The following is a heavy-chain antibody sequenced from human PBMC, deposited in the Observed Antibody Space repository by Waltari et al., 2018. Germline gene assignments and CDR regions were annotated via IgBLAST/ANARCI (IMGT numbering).Heavy chain of an antibody. D-gene: IGHD2-15*01. CDR2: IYPGDSET. CDR3: ARQDVAVVVDVLDAFNI. J-gene: IGHJ3*02. Sequence: EVQLVQSGAEVKKQGESLKISCKGSGYSFCRYWIGGVRQMPGKGLEWMGIIYPGDSETKYSPAFQGQVTFSADKSINTAYLQWNSLKDSDSAMYYCARQDVAVVVDVLDAFNIWGQGTKVTVSS. V-gene: IGHV5-51*01. CDR1: GYSFCRYW.